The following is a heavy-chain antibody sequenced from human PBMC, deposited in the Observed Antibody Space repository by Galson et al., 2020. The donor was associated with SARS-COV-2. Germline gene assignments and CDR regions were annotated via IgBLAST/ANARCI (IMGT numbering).Heavy chain of an antibody. CDR1: GFTFSYYE. CDR2: ISSGGSTV. J-gene: IGHJ4*02. CDR3: VREEQLVPKVCDN. Sequence: GESLTISCAASGFTFSYYEMSWVRQAPGKGLEWVAHISSGGSTVYYADSVKGRFTISRDNAQNSLYLLMDSLRVEDTAVYYCVREEQLVPKVCDNWGPGTPVTVSS. D-gene: IGHD6-6*01. V-gene: IGHV3-48*03.